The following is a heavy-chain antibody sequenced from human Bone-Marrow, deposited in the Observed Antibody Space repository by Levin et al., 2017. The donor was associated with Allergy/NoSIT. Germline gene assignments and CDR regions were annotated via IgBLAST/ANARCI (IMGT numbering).Heavy chain of an antibody. CDR1: GFTFDDYA. J-gene: IGHJ6*02. CDR3: AKEISGGYGYTDYGMDV. V-gene: IGHV3-9*01. CDR2: ISWNSGSI. Sequence: SLKISCAASGFTFDDYAMHWVRQAPGKGLEWVSGISWNSGSIGYADSVKGRFTISRDNAKNSLYLQMNSLRAEDTALYYCAKEISGGYGYTDYGMDVWGQGTTVTVSS. D-gene: IGHD5-18*01.